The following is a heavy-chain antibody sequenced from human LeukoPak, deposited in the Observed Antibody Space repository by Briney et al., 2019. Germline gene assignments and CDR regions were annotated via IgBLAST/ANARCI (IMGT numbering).Heavy chain of an antibody. CDR3: ARFQMGYCSSTSCYAFDY. J-gene: IGHJ4*02. D-gene: IGHD2-2*01. CDR1: GGSFSGYY. V-gene: IGHV4-34*01. CDR2: INHSGST. Sequence: SETLSLTCAVYGGSFSGYYWSWIRQPPGKGLEWIGEINHSGSTNYNPSLKSRVTISVDTSKNQFSLKLSSVTAADTAVYYCARFQMGYCSSTSCYAFDYWGQGTLVTVSP.